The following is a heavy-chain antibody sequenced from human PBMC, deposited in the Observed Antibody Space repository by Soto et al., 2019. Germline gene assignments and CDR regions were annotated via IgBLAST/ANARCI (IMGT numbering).Heavy chain of an antibody. D-gene: IGHD3-9*01. V-gene: IGHV1-18*04. J-gene: IGHJ5*02. CDR3: ARGRDDILTGYSACWFDP. Sequence: QVQLVQSGAEVKKPGASVKVSCKASGYTFTSYGISWVRQAPGQGLEWMGWISAYNGNTNYAQKLQGRVTMTTDTSTSTAYMELRSLRSDDTAVYYCARGRDDILTGYSACWFDPWGQGTLVTVSS. CDR2: ISAYNGNT. CDR1: GYTFTSYG.